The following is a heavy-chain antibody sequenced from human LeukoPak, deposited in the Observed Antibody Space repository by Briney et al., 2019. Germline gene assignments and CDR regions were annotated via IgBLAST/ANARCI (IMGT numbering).Heavy chain of an antibody. Sequence: SHTLSPTRTVSGGFISSYCWSRIRHPPGKGLEWIAYINYSGSTIYDPALKRRVTISLDTSKNQFSLKLSSMTDGDTAVYFCARRGAARRYDGMDVWGQGTTVTVSS. CDR3: ARRGAARRYDGMDV. V-gene: IGHV4-59*08. J-gene: IGHJ6*02. CDR2: INYSGST. D-gene: IGHD6-6*01. CDR1: GGFISSYC.